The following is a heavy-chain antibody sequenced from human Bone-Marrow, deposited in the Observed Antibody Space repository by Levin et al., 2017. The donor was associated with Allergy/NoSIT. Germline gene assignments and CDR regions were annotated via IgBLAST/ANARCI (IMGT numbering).Heavy chain of an antibody. D-gene: IGHD2-2*01. CDR1: GFTFSSYA. CDR3: AKVEARDIVVVPAAMRYYMDV. CDR2: ISGSGGST. Sequence: GESLKISCAASGFTFSSYAMSWVRQAPGKGLEWVSAISGSGGSTYYADSVKGRFTISRDNSKNTLYLQMNSLRAEDTAVYYCAKVEARDIVVVPAAMRYYMDVWGKGTTVTVSS. V-gene: IGHV3-23*01. J-gene: IGHJ6*03.